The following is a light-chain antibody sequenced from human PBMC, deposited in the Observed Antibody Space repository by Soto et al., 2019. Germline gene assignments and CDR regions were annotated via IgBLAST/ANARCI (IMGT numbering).Light chain of an antibody. V-gene: IGKV3-15*01. J-gene: IGKJ4*01. CDR1: QSVSSN. Sequence: IVMTQSPATLSVSPGERATLSCRASQSVSSNLAWYQQILGKAPRLLIYGASTRATGIPARFSGRGSGTEFTLTISSLQSEDFAVYYCQQYNNWPLTFGGGTKVEIK. CDR3: QQYNNWPLT. CDR2: GAS.